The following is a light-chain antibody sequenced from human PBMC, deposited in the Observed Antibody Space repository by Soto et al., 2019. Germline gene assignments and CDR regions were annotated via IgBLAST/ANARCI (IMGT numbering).Light chain of an antibody. J-gene: IGKJ1*01. Sequence: EIVMTQSPATLSVSPGERATLSCRASQSVSSDLAWYHQKPGQAPRLLIYSASTRATGIPARFSGSGSGTEFTLTINRLKSEDFAVYYCQQYNNWPRTFGQGTKVEIK. CDR3: QQYNNWPRT. CDR2: SAS. V-gene: IGKV3-15*01. CDR1: QSVSSD.